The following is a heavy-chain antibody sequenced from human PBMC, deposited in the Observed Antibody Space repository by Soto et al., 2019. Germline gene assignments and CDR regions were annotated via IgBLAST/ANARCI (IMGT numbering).Heavy chain of an antibody. CDR1: RYPFSYED. Sequence: VSVNVYFKASRYPFSYEDIIFVQQATGQGLEWMGWMNTNSGNTGYAQKFQGRITMTMNTSISTAYMEMNSLTSEDTAVYHCARVGASAIRNLDYWGQGTRVTVSS. CDR3: ARVGASAIRNLDY. D-gene: IGHD3-16*01. V-gene: IGHV1-8*01. CDR2: MNTNSGNT. J-gene: IGHJ4*02.